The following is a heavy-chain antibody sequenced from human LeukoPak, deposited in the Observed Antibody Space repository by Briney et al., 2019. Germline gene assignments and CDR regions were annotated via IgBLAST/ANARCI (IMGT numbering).Heavy chain of an antibody. CDR1: GYSFSGYW. J-gene: IGHJ4*02. D-gene: IGHD6-19*01. CDR3: ARASSGAALDY. CDR2: IYPGDSDT. V-gene: IGHV5-51*01. Sequence: GESLKISCKGSGYSFSGYWIAWVRQMPGKGLEWMGSIYPGDSDTRYSPSFRGQVTISADKSISTAYLQWSSLKASDTAMYYCARASSGAALDYWGQGTLVTVSS.